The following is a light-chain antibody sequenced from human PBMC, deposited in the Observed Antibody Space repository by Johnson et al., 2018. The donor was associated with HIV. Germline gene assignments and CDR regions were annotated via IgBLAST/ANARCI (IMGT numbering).Light chain of an antibody. CDR2: ENN. CDR3: GTWDTSLSVYV. Sequence: QSVLTQPPSVSAAPGHQVTISCSVSSSNIANNYVSWYQQFPGTAPKLLIYENNKRPSGISDRFPGSKSGTSATLGITGLQTGDEADFYCGTWDTSLSVYVFGTGTKVTVL. CDR1: SSNIANNY. J-gene: IGLJ1*01. V-gene: IGLV1-51*02.